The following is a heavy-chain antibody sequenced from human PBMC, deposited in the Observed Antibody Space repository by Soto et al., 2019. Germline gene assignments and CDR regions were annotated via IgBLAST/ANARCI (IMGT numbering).Heavy chain of an antibody. CDR3: ARVPDC. Sequence: PSETLSLTCTVSGGSISNHYWSWIRQPPGKGLEWIGYIYYSGSTNYNPSLKSRVTISVDMSKNQFPLKLRSVTAADTAVYYCARVPDCWGQGILVTVSS. V-gene: IGHV4-59*08. J-gene: IGHJ4*02. CDR2: IYYSGST. CDR1: GGSISNHY. D-gene: IGHD2-2*01.